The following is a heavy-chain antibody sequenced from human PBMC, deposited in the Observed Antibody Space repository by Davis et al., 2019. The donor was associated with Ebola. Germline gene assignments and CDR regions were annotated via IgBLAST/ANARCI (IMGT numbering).Heavy chain of an antibody. Sequence: MPSETLSLTCTVSGGSISSSSYYWGWIRQPPGKGLEWIGEINHSGTTNYNPSLKSRLTISVDKSKNQFSLKLSSVTAADTAVYNCARDLTSGSYYITPGGPYGMDVWGKGTTVTVSS. D-gene: IGHD3-10*01. V-gene: IGHV4-39*07. CDR1: GGSISSSSYY. J-gene: IGHJ6*04. CDR3: ARDLTSGSYYITPGGPYGMDV. CDR2: INHSGTT.